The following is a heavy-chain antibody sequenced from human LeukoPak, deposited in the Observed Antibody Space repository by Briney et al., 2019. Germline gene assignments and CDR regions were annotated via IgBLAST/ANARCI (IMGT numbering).Heavy chain of an antibody. CDR1: GFTFSSYS. J-gene: IGHJ4*02. CDR3: AKGKDSVAGATNDY. CDR2: ISSSGTYK. V-gene: IGHV3-21*01. Sequence: GGSLRLSCAVSGFTFSSYSMSWVRQAPGKGLEWVSAISSSGTYKYYADSVKGRFTISRDNAKNSLYLQMHSLRAEDTAVYYCAKGKDSVAGATNDYWGQGTLVTVSS. D-gene: IGHD6-19*01.